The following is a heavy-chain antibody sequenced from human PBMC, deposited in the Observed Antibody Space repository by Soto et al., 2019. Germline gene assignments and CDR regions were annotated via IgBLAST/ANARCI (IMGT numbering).Heavy chain of an antibody. CDR1: GYTFTSYG. Sequence: QVQLVQSGAEVKKPGASVKVSCKASGYTFTSYGISWVRQAPGQGLEWMGWISAYNGNTNYAQKLQGRVTMTTDTSTSTAYMELRSLRSDDTAVYYCARLRITMIVVAKGLYFDLWGRGTLVTVSS. CDR2: ISAYNGNT. V-gene: IGHV1-18*01. CDR3: ARLRITMIVVAKGLYFDL. D-gene: IGHD3-22*01. J-gene: IGHJ2*01.